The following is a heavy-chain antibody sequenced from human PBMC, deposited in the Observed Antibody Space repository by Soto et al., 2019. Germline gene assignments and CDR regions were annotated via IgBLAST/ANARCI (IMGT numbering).Heavy chain of an antibody. CDR2: MNPNSGNT. D-gene: IGHD6-25*01. V-gene: IGHV1-8*01. Sequence: ASVKVSCKACGCTLTSYDINWVRQASGQGLEWMGWMNPNSGNTDYALKFRGRVTMTRDTSISTAYMELSSLTSEDTAVYYCARRAAPASDYWGQGTLVTVSS. J-gene: IGHJ4*02. CDR3: ARRAAPASDY. CDR1: GCTLTSYD.